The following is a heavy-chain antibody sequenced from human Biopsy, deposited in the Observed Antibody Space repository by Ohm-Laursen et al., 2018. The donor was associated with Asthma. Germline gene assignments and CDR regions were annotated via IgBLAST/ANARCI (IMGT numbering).Heavy chain of an antibody. CDR1: GFSFSNFA. V-gene: IGHV3-30*01. J-gene: IGHJ3*02. D-gene: IGHD1-1*01. CDR2: ISKDASTQ. CDR3: VRDGTDDAFDI. Sequence: SLRLSCAAFGFSFSNFAIHWVRQAPGKGLEWVGVISKDASTQDYADSVKGRFTMARDNSKNTLDLRMNSLREEDTAVYYCVRDGTDDAFDIWGQGTTVIVSS.